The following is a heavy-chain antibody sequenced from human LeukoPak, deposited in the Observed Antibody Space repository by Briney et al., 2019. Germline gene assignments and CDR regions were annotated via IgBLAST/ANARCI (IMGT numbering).Heavy chain of an antibody. J-gene: IGHJ5*02. CDR2: INHSGST. CDR1: GGSFSGYY. V-gene: IGHV4-34*01. Sequence: SETLSLTCAVYGGSFSGYYWSWIRQPPGKGLEWIGEINHSGSTNYNPSLKSRVTISVDTSKNQFSLKLSSVTAADTAAYYCARGGYSSGWYNRNWFDPWGQGTLVTVSS. D-gene: IGHD6-19*01. CDR3: ARGGYSSGWYNRNWFDP.